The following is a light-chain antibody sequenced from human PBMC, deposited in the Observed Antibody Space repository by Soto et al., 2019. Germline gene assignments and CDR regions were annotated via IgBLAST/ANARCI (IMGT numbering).Light chain of an antibody. CDR3: QSYDSSLSGWV. J-gene: IGLJ1*01. CDR1: SSNIGAGYD. V-gene: IGLV1-40*01. Sequence: QSVLTQPRSVSGAPGQRVTISCTGSSSNIGAGYDVHWYQQLPGTAPKLLIYVNSNRPSGVPDRFSGSKSGTSASLAITGLQAEDEADYYCQSYDSSLSGWVFGTGTKLTVL. CDR2: VNS.